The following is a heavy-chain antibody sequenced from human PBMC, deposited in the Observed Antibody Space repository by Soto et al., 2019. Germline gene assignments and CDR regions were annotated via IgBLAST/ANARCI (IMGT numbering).Heavy chain of an antibody. Sequence: EVQLVQSGAEVKKPGATVKISCKVSGFKFIDYYLYWVQQAPGKALEWMGRVDPEDGETVNSEKFQGRLTITADTSRDIAYMELSGLRSEDTAVYFCATTTAVIVAQGPMDVWGQGTTVIVSS. J-gene: IGHJ6*02. CDR1: GFKFIDYY. V-gene: IGHV1-69-2*01. CDR3: ATTTAVIVAQGPMDV. CDR2: VDPEDGET. D-gene: IGHD2-21*01.